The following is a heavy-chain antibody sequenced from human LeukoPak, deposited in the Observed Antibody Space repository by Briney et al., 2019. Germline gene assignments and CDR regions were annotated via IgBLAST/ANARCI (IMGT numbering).Heavy chain of an antibody. CDR2: IKSKTDGGTT. CDR3: TTNYYDSSGYYRY. V-gene: IGHV3-15*01. D-gene: IGHD3-22*01. Sequence: GGSLRLSCAASGFTFSNAWMSWVRQAPGKGLEWVGRIKSKTDGGTTDYAAPVKGRFTISRDDSKSTLYLQMNSLKTEDTAVYYCTTNYYDSSGYYRYWGPGTLVTVSS. J-gene: IGHJ4*02. CDR1: GFTFSNAW.